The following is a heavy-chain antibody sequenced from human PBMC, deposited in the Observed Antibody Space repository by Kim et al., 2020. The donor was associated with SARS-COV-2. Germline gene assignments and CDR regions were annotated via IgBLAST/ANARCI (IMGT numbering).Heavy chain of an antibody. CDR2: INSDGSST. Sequence: GGSLRLSCAASGFTFSSYWMHWVRQAPGKGLVWVSRINSDGSSTSYADSVKGRFTISRDNAKNTLYLQMNSLRAEDTAVYYCARGGYCSSTSCLSGLDYWGQGTLVTVSS. CDR3: ARGGYCSSTSCLSGLDY. J-gene: IGHJ4*02. D-gene: IGHD2-2*01. CDR1: GFTFSSYW. V-gene: IGHV3-74*01.